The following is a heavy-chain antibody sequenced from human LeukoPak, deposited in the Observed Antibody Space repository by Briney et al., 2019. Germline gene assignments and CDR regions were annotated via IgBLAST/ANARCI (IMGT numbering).Heavy chain of an antibody. D-gene: IGHD4-23*01. CDR2: IIPIFGTA. CDR1: GGTFSSYA. CDR3: ATWVTTVERRDWYFDL. J-gene: IGHJ2*01. Sequence: ASVKVSCKASGGTFSSYAISWVRQAPGQGLEWMGGIIPIFGTANYAQKFQGRVTITADESTSTAYMELSSLRSEDTAVYYCATWVTTVERRDWYFDLWGRGTLVTVSS. V-gene: IGHV1-69*13.